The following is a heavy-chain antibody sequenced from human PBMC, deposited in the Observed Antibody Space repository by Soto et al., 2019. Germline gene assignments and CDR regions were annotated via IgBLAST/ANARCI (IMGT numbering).Heavy chain of an antibody. J-gene: IGHJ1*01. CDR2: ISWNSGSI. CDR1: GFTFDDYA. CDR3: AKATSQTRYCSGGSCAEYFQH. V-gene: IGHV3-9*01. Sequence: PGGSLRLSCAASGFTFDDYAMHWVRQAPGKGLEWVSGISWNSGSIGYAGSVKGRFTISRDNARNSLYLQMNSLRAEDTALYYCAKATSQTRYCSGGSCAEYFQHWGQGTLVTVSS. D-gene: IGHD2-15*01.